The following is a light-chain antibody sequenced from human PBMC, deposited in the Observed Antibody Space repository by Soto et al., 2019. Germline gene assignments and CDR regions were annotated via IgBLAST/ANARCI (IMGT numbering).Light chain of an antibody. Sequence: QSALTQPASVSGSPGQSITISCTGTSSDVGGYNYVSWYQQHPGKAPKLMIYEVSNRPSGVSNRFSGSKSGNTASLTISGLQAEDEADYYCSSHTSSRTPWVFGGGTKLTVL. V-gene: IGLV2-14*01. J-gene: IGLJ3*02. CDR2: EVS. CDR3: SSHTSSRTPWV. CDR1: SSDVGGYNY.